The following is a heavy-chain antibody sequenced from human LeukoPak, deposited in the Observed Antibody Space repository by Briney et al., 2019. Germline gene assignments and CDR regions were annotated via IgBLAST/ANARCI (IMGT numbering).Heavy chain of an antibody. V-gene: IGHV4-59*01. CDR3: ARSFDFWSGYFY. Sequence: SETLSLTRTVSGGSISSYYWSWIRQPPGKGLEWIGYIYYSGSTNYNPSLKSRVTISVDTSKNQFSLKLSSVTAADTAVYYCARSFDFWSGYFYWGQGTLVTVSS. CDR2: IYYSGST. CDR1: GGSISSYY. J-gene: IGHJ4*02. D-gene: IGHD3-3*01.